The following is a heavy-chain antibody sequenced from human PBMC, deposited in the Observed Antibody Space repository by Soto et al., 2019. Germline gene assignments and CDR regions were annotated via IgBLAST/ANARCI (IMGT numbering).Heavy chain of an antibody. CDR1: GFTFSDYY. D-gene: IGHD3-10*01. Sequence: GGSLRLSCAASGFTFSDYYMSWIRQAPGKGLEWVSYISSSGSTIYYADSVKGRFTISRDNAKNSLYLQMNSLRAEDTAVYYCARFWLGSGSYFYYYYYMDVWGKGTTVTVSS. V-gene: IGHV3-11*01. CDR2: ISSSGSTI. J-gene: IGHJ6*03. CDR3: ARFWLGSGSYFYYYYYMDV.